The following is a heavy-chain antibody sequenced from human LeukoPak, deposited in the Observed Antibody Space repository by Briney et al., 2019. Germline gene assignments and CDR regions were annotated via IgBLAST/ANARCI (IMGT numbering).Heavy chain of an antibody. CDR1: GGSINSGDYY. CDR2: IYYSGST. V-gene: IGHV4-39*01. D-gene: IGHD6-13*01. Sequence: SETLSLTCTVSGGSINSGDYYWSWIRQPPGKGLEWIGSIYYSGSTYYNPSLKSRVTISVDTSKNQFSLKLSSVTAADTAVYYCARQTDHGRGIHYYYYMDVWGKGTTVTVSS. CDR3: ARQTDHGRGIHYYYYMDV. J-gene: IGHJ6*03.